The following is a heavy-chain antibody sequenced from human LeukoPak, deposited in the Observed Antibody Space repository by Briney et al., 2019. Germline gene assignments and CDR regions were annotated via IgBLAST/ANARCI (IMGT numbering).Heavy chain of an antibody. J-gene: IGHJ4*02. CDR3: ARGPNRYYFDY. V-gene: IGHV4-4*09. CDR2: IYTSGST. D-gene: IGHD2/OR15-2a*01. CDR1: GGSISSYY. Sequence: SETLSLTCTVSGGSISSYYWSWIRQPPGKGLEWIGYIYTSGSTNYNPSLKSRVSISLDTSKNQFSLRLSSVTAADTAVYYCARGPNRYYFDYWGQGTLVTVSS.